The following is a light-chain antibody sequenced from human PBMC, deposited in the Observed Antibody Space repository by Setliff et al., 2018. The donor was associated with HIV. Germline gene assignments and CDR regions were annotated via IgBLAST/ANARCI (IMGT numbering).Light chain of an antibody. Sequence: LTQPPSVSVAPGKTARVTCGGDNIGSKSVHWYQQKPGQAPVVVVYDDNDRPSEIPEGFSGSNSEDTATLTISRVEAGDEADYYCQVWDSSSDQYVFGTGTKVTVL. J-gene: IGLJ1*01. V-gene: IGLV3-21*03. CDR1: NIGSKS. CDR2: DDN. CDR3: QVWDSSSDQYV.